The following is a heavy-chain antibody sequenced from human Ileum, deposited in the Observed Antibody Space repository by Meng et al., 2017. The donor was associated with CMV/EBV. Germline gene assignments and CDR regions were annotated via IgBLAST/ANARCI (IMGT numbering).Heavy chain of an antibody. CDR2: MGSDGGEK. CDR3: VGHQGGPREGVRLV. D-gene: IGHD3-10*01. J-gene: IGHJ4*02. CDR1: RVIFNSHG. V-gene: IGHV3-30*02. Sequence: GGSLRLSCTASRVIFNSHGIHWLRQAPGKGLEWVAFMGSDGGEKYNEKIMKGRFIVSRDTFKSTVFLQVNSLRLDDTAVYYCVGHQGGPREGVRLVWGQGKLVTGAS.